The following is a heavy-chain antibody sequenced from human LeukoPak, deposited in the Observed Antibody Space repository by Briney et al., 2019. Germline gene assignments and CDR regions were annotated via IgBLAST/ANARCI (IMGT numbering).Heavy chain of an antibody. J-gene: IGHJ5*02. V-gene: IGHV1-18*04. CDR3: ARVDLLWTGHYSVNWFDP. CDR1: GYRFTSYG. CDR2: VSAYNGNT. D-gene: IGHD3/OR15-3a*01. Sequence: ASVKVSCKASGYRFTSYGISWVRQAPGQGLEWMGWVSAYNGNTNYAQKFQGRVTMTTDTSTSTAYMEVRSLRSDDTAVYYCARVDLLWTGHYSVNWFDPWGQGTPVTVSS.